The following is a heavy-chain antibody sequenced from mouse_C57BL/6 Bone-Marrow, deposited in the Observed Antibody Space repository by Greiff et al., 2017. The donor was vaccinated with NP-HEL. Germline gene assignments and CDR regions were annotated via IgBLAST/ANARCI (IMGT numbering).Heavy chain of an antibody. D-gene: IGHD1-1*01. CDR1: GHTFTSYW. V-gene: IGHV1-72*01. Sequence: QSCKASGHTFTSYWMHWGKQRPGRGLEWIGRIDPNSGGTKYNEKFKSKATLTVDKPSSTAYMQLSSLTSEDSAVYYCARRNHGPYWYFDVWGTGTTVTVSS. CDR3: ARRNHGPYWYFDV. J-gene: IGHJ1*03. CDR2: IDPNSGGT.